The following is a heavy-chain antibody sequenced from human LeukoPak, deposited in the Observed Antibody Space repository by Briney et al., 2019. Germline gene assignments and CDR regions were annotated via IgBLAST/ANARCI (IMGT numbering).Heavy chain of an antibody. J-gene: IGHJ5*02. CDR1: GYTFTSYD. CDR2: INPNSGGT. Sequence: ASVKVSCKASGYTFTSYDINWVRQATGQGLEWMGWINPNSGGTNYAQKFQGRVTMTRDTSISTAYMELSRLRSDDTAVYYCARDRIAARLFDPWGQGTLVTVSS. V-gene: IGHV1-2*02. D-gene: IGHD6-6*01. CDR3: ARDRIAARLFDP.